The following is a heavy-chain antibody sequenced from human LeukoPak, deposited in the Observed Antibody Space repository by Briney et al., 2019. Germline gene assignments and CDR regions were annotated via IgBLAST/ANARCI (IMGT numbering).Heavy chain of an antibody. CDR2: IIPIFGTA. J-gene: IGHJ6*03. Sequence: ASVKVSCKASGYTFTSYGISWVRQAPGQGLEWMGGIIPIFGTANYAQKFQGRVTITTDESTSTAYMELSSLRSEDTAVYYCASFSSWFSMYYYMDVWGKGTTVTVSS. D-gene: IGHD6-13*01. CDR1: GYTFTSYG. V-gene: IGHV1-69*05. CDR3: ASFSSWFSMYYYMDV.